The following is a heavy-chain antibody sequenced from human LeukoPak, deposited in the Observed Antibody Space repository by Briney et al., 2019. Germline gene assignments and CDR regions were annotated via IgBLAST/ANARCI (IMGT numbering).Heavy chain of an antibody. D-gene: IGHD3-16*02. J-gene: IGHJ4*02. CDR2: INPNSGGT. CDR3: ARAVRGELGELSLISYYFDY. V-gene: IGHV1-2*02. Sequence: ASVKVSCKASGYTFTGYYMHWVRQAPGQGLEWMGWINPNSGGTNYAQKFQGRVTMTRDTSISTAYMEVSGLRSVDTDVYCCARAVRGELGELSLISYYFDYWGQGTLVTVSS. CDR1: GYTFTGYY.